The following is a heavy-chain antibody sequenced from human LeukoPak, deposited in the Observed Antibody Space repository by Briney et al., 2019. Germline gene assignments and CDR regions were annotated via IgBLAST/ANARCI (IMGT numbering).Heavy chain of an antibody. CDR1: GFTFSSYA. J-gene: IGHJ4*02. D-gene: IGHD3-22*01. Sequence: PGGSLRLSCAASGFTFSSYALTWVRQAPGKGLEWVSSISGSGVSTYYADSVKGRFTISRDNSKNTLYLQMNSLRAGDTALYYCAKIVVSGGYYYFGYWGQGTLVTVSS. V-gene: IGHV3-23*01. CDR3: AKIVVSGGYYYFGY. CDR2: ISGSGVST.